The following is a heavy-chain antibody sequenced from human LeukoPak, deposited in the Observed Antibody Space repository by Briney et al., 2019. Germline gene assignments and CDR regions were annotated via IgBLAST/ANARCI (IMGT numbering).Heavy chain of an antibody. J-gene: IGHJ6*03. V-gene: IGHV3-30*02. CDR3: AKAGYCSSTSCYRDYYYMDV. Sequence: GGSLRLSCAASGFTFSSYGMHWVRQAPGKGLEWVAFIRYDGSNKYYADSVKGRFTISRDNSKNTLYLQMNSLRAEDTAVYYCAKAGYCSSTSCYRDYYYMDVWGKGTTVTVSS. CDR2: IRYDGSNK. CDR1: GFTFSSYG. D-gene: IGHD2-2*01.